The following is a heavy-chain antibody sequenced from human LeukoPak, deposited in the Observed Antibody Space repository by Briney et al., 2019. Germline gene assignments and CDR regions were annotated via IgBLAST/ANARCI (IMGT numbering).Heavy chain of an antibody. D-gene: IGHD6-13*01. CDR1: NGSISSGTYY. V-gene: IGHV4-61*02. CDR3: ARRVAAAGTSPDYFDY. CDR2: IYTSRSTSGST. J-gene: IGHJ4*02. Sequence: SETLSLTCTVSNGSISSGTYYWSWIRQPAGKGLEWIGRIYTSRSTSGSTNYNPSLKSRVTISLDTSKNQFSLKLSSVTAADTAVYYCARRVAAAGTSPDYFDYWGQGTLVTVSS.